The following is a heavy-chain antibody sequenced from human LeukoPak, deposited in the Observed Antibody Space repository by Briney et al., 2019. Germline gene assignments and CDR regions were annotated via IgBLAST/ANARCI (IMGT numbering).Heavy chain of an antibody. D-gene: IGHD3-10*02. CDR1: GFTFSSYW. CDR2: ISPGHAT. V-gene: IGHV3-23*01. CDR3: VKEGLTYIRGGNGMDV. Sequence: GGSLRLSCAASGFTFSSYWMTWVRQTPGEGLEWVSSISPGHATFYADSVKGRFSISRDNSRNTLYLQMSSLRAEDTGVYYCVKEGLTYIRGGNGMDVWGQGTTVTVSS. J-gene: IGHJ6*02.